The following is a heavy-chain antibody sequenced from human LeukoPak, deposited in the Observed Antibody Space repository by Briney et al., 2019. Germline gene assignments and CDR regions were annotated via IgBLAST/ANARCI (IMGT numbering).Heavy chain of an antibody. Sequence: PSETLPLTCAVYGGSFSGYYWSWIRQPPGKGLEWIGEINHSGSTNYNPSLKSRVTISVDTSKNQFSLKLSAVTAADTAVYYCARGHARRRITIFGVAPRTFDIWGQGTMVTVSS. CDR2: INHSGST. D-gene: IGHD3-3*01. CDR3: ARGHARRRITIFGVAPRTFDI. J-gene: IGHJ3*02. V-gene: IGHV4-34*01. CDR1: GGSFSGYY.